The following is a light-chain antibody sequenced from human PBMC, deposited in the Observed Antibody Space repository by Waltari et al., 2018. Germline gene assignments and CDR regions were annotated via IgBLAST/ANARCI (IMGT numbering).Light chain of an antibody. CDR3: CSYAGSSTFVV. Sequence: QSALTQPASVSGSPGQSITISCTGTSSDVGRYNYVAWYQQRPGKAPKLLVYEVNKRPPGASHRFSGSKSGNTASLTISGLKAEDEADYHCCSYAGSSTFVVFGGGTKVTVL. V-gene: IGLV2-23*02. J-gene: IGLJ3*02. CDR2: EVN. CDR1: SSDVGRYNY.